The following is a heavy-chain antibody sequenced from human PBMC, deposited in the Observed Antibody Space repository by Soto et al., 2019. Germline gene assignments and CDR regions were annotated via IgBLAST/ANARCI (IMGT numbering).Heavy chain of an antibody. V-gene: IGHV4-59*13. J-gene: IGHJ4*02. CDR3: VREDMSGTYYFDA. Sequence: WTWIRQPPGKGLEWIGYKYYSGISNYNPSLQSRVTISVDTPKNQFSLRLTSVTAADTAVYFCVREDMSGTYYFDAWGQGALVTVSS. D-gene: IGHD1-26*01. CDR2: KYYSGIS.